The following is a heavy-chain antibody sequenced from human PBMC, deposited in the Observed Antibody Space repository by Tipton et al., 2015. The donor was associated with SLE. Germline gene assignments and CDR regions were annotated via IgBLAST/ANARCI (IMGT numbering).Heavy chain of an antibody. J-gene: IGHJ4*02. Sequence: TLSLTCSVSGGSIKSASHYWAWIRQPPGKGLEWIGHIYTTGSTIYNPSLNSRVTMSLDTSKSQFSLKLTSVTAADTAVYYCARDWGGEALDFWGQGTLVTVSS. CDR1: GGSIKSASHY. CDR2: IYTTGST. CDR3: ARDWGGEALDF. V-gene: IGHV4-61*09. D-gene: IGHD2-21*01.